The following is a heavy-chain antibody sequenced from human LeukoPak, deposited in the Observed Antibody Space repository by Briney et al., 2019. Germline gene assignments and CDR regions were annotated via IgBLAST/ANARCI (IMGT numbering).Heavy chain of an antibody. CDR1: GFTFDDHA. J-gene: IGHJ3*01. V-gene: IGHV3-9*01. D-gene: IGHD3-22*01. CDR3: ARASYYYDTSGLGAFDL. CDR2: INWDGSRI. Sequence: PGGSLRLSCAASGFTFDDHAMYWVRQAPGKGLEWVSGINWDGSRIGYADPVKGRFTISRDSAKNSLFLQMSSLRIEDKALYYCARASYYYDTSGLGAFDLWGQGTLVTVSS.